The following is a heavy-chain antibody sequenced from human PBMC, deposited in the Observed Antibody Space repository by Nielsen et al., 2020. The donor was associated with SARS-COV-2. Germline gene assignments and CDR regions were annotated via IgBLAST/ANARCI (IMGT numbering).Heavy chain of an antibody. Sequence: ESLKISCAASGFTVSSNYMSWIRQPPGKGLEWIGEINHSGSTNYNPSLKSRVTISVDTSKNQFSLKLSSVTAADTAVYYCARGTVWGSYRSFDYWGQGTLVTVSS. CDR3: ARGTVWGSYRSFDY. CDR1: GFTVSSNY. J-gene: IGHJ4*02. CDR2: INHSGST. D-gene: IGHD3-16*02. V-gene: IGHV4-34*01.